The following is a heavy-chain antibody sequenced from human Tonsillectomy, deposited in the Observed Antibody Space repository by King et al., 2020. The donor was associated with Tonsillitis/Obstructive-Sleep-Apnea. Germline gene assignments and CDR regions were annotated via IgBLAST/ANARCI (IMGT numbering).Heavy chain of an antibody. J-gene: IGHJ2*01. CDR3: ASLYGYYANWYFDL. CDR1: GYTFTSYG. V-gene: IGHV1-18*01. Sequence: QLVQSGAEVKKPGASVKVSCKASGYTFTSYGISWVRQAPGQGLEWMGWISAYNGNTNYAQKLQGRVTMTTDTSTSTAYMELGSPRSDDQAVYYCASLYGYYANWYFDLWGRGTLVTVSS. D-gene: IGHD4-17*01. CDR2: ISAYNGNT.